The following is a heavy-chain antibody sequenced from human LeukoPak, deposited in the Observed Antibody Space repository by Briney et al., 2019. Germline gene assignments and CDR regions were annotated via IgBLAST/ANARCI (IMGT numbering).Heavy chain of an antibody. Sequence: GESLKISCKASGYSFTSYWIGWVRQMPGKGLEWMVIIDPSDSDIRYTPSFQGQVTISADKSLSTAYLQWNSLKASDTAIYYCARQTAMGRSGDYWGQGTLVTVSS. D-gene: IGHD7-27*01. V-gene: IGHV5-51*01. J-gene: IGHJ4*02. CDR3: ARQTAMGRSGDY. CDR1: GYSFTSYW. CDR2: IDPSDSDI.